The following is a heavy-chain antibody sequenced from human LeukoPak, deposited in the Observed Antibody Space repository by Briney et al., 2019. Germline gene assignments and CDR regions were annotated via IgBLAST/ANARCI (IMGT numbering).Heavy chain of an antibody. V-gene: IGHV4-59*01. CDR3: ARETYTYFDY. J-gene: IGHJ4*02. CDR2: IYYSGST. Sequence: PPETLSLTCTVSGGSISSYYWSWIRQPPGKGLEWIGYIYYSGSTNYNPSLKSRVTISVDTSKNHFSLKLSSVTAADTAVYYCARETYTYFDYWGQGTLVTVSS. CDR1: GGSISSYY.